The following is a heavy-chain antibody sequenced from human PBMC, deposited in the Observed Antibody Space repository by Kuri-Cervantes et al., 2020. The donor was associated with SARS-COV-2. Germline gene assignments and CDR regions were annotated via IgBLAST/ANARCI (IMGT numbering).Heavy chain of an antibody. Sequence: GSLRLSCTVSGGSISSSSYYWGWIRQPPGKGLEWIGSIYYIGSTYYNPSLKSRVTISVGTSKNQFSLKLISVTAADTAVYYCARISGRWLRGRDYYYGMDVWGQGTTVTVSS. CDR2: IYYIGST. J-gene: IGHJ6*02. CDR1: GGSISSSSYY. V-gene: IGHV4-39*07. D-gene: IGHD5-12*01. CDR3: ARISGRWLRGRDYYYGMDV.